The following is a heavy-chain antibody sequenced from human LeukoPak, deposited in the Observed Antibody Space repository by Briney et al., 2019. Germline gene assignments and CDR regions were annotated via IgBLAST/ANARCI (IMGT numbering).Heavy chain of an antibody. CDR3: AKDEKYCSSTSCPGYYYYYMDV. V-gene: IGHV3-20*04. Sequence: GGSLRLSCAASGFTFDDYGMSWVRQAPGKGLEWVSGINWNGGNTGYADSVKGRFTISRDNAKNSLYLQMNSLRAEDTAVYYCAKDEKYCSSTSCPGYYYYYMDVWGKGTTVTISS. J-gene: IGHJ6*03. CDR1: GFTFDDYG. CDR2: INWNGGNT. D-gene: IGHD2-2*01.